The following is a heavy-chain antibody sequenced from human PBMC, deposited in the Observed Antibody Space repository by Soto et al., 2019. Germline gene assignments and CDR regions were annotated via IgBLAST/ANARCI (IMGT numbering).Heavy chain of an antibody. V-gene: IGHV3-21*01. CDR3: ARDLAFTIFGVVTRYYYYGMDV. CDR2: IISSSSYI. J-gene: IGHJ6*02. D-gene: IGHD3-3*01. Sequence: EVQLVESGGGLVKPGGSLRLSCAASGFTFSSYSMNWVRQAPGKGLEGVSSIISSSSYIYYADSVRGRFTISRDNAKNSLYLQMNSLRAEDTAVYYCARDLAFTIFGVVTRYYYYGMDVWGQGTTVTVSS. CDR1: GFTFSSYS.